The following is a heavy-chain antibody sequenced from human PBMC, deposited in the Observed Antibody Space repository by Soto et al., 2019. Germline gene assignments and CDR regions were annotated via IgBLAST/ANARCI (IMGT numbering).Heavy chain of an antibody. D-gene: IGHD3-10*01. V-gene: IGHV4-59*08. CDR3: ARHNYGSGSTYFDY. J-gene: IGHJ4*02. CDR2: IYYTGST. Sequence: SETLSLTCTVSGGAISTYYWSWIRQPPGKGLEWIGYIYYTGSTKYNPSLKSRVTISVDTSKNQLSLKLNSMTAADTAVYYCARHNYGSGSTYFDYWGQGTLVTVSS. CDR1: GGAISTYY.